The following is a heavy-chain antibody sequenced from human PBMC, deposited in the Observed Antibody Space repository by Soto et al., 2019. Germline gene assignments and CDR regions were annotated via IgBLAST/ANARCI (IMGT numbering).Heavy chain of an antibody. D-gene: IGHD4-4*01. J-gene: IGHJ5*02. CDR1: GGSISSSSYY. Sequence: SETLSLTCTVSGGSISSSSYYWGWIRQPPGKGLEWIGSIYYSGSTYYNPSLKSRVTISVDTSKNQFSLKLSSVTAADTAVYYCARRSGYSNSYNWFDPWGQGTLVTVSS. CDR3: ARRSGYSNSYNWFDP. V-gene: IGHV4-39*01. CDR2: IYYSGST.